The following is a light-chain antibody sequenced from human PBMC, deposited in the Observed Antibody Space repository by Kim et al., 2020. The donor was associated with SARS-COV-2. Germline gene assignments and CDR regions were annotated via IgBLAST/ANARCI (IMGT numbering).Light chain of an antibody. Sequence: DIQMTQSPSSLSASVGDRVTITCRASQSISSYLNWYQQKPGKAPKLLIYAASTLQSGVPSRFSGSGSGTDFTLTISSLQPEDFATYYCQQRYSTPRALTFGGGTKLEI. V-gene: IGKV1-39*01. CDR1: QSISSY. CDR3: QQRYSTPRALT. CDR2: AAS. J-gene: IGKJ4*01.